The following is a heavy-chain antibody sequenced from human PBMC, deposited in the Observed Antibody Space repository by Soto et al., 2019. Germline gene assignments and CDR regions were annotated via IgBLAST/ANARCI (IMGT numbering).Heavy chain of an antibody. CDR2: MNPNSGNT. V-gene: IGHV1-8*01. D-gene: IGHD6-6*01. J-gene: IGHJ4*02. Sequence: QVQLVQSGAEVKKPGASVKVSCKASGYTFTSYDINWVRQATGQGLEWMGWMNPNSGNTGYAQKFQGRVTMTRNTSISTAYMELSSLRSEDTAVYYCAGDLYSSSSGGVRFDYWGQGTLVTVSS. CDR3: AGDLYSSSSGGVRFDY. CDR1: GYTFTSYD.